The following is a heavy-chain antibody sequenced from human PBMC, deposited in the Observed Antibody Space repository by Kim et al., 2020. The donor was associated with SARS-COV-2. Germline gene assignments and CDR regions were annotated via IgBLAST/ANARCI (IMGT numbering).Heavy chain of an antibody. V-gene: IGHV3-30*01. CDR1: GFPFRNYA. CDR3: ARRDSQASLGQWLVHSINV. J-gene: IGHJ4*02. CDR2: ITYDGNNK. Sequence: GGSLRLSCVASGFPFRNYAMHWVRQAPGKGLEWVAVITYDGNNKYYGESVKGRFTISRDNSKNTLYLQMDSLSTDDTAVYFCARRDSQASLGQWLVHSINVGGQGSLVTLSS. D-gene: IGHD6-19*01.